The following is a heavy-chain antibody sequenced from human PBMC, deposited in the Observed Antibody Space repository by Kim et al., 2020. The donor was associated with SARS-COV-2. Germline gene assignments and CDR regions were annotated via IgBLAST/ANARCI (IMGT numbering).Heavy chain of an antibody. Sequence: GGSLRLSCAASGFTFSSYSMNWVRQAPGKGLEWVSSISSSSYIYYADSVKGRFTISRDNAKNSLYLQMNSLRAEDTAVYYCARDYGSGSYYNPWFDPWGQGTLVTVSS. V-gene: IGHV3-21*01. CDR3: ARDYGSGSYYNPWFDP. D-gene: IGHD3-10*01. CDR2: ISSSSYI. J-gene: IGHJ5*02. CDR1: GFTFSSYS.